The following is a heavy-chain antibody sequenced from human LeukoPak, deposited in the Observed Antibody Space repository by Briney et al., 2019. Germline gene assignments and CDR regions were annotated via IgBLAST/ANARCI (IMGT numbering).Heavy chain of an antibody. D-gene: IGHD3-10*01. CDR2: ISGSGGST. CDR1: GLTFSSYA. Sequence: PGGSLRLSCAASGLTFSSYAMSWVRQAPGKGLEWVSTISGSGGSTYYADSVKGRFTISRDNSKNTLYLQMNSLGAEDTAVYYCVKGRTRGDWGQGTLVTVSS. J-gene: IGHJ4*02. CDR3: VKGRTRGD. V-gene: IGHV3-23*01.